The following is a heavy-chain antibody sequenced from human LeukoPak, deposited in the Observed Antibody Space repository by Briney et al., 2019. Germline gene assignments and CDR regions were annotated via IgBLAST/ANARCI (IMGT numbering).Heavy chain of an antibody. J-gene: IGHJ4*02. D-gene: IGHD6-13*01. Sequence: SETLSLTCTVSGGSISSGDYYWRWIRQPPGQGLEWIGYIYYSGSTYYNPSLKSRVTISVDTSKNQFSLKLSSVTAADTAVYCCAGGSSSWYNYWGQGTLVTVSS. CDR1: GGSISSGDYY. CDR2: IYYSGST. V-gene: IGHV4-30-4*01. CDR3: AGGSSSWYNY.